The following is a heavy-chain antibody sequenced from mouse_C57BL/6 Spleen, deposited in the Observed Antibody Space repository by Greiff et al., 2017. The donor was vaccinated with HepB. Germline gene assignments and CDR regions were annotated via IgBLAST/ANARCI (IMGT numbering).Heavy chain of an antibody. D-gene: IGHD2-1*01. CDR2: IYPRSGNT. CDR1: GYTFTSYG. CDR3: ARPIYYGNYRYFDV. J-gene: IGHJ1*03. V-gene: IGHV1-81*01. Sequence: QVQLQQSGAELARPGASVKLSCKASGYTFTSYGISWVKQRTGQGLEWIGEIYPRSGNTYYNEKFKGKATLTADKSSSTAYMELRSLTSEDSAVYFCARPIYYGNYRYFDVWGTGTTVTVSS.